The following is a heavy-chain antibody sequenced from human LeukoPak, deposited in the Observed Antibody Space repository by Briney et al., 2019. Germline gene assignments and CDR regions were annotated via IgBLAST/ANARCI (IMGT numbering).Heavy chain of an antibody. D-gene: IGHD6-19*01. CDR3: TREAPAGIDY. Sequence: GGSPRLSCAASGFTFSTYWMSWVRQAPGKGLEWVANIKQDGSEKYYLDSVKGRFTISRDNAKNSLYLQMNSLRAEDTAVYFCTREAPAGIDYWGQGTLVTVSS. CDR1: GFTFSTYW. J-gene: IGHJ4*02. CDR2: IKQDGSEK. V-gene: IGHV3-7*01.